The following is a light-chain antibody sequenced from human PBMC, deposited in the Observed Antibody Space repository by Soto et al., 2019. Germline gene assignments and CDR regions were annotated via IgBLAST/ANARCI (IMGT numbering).Light chain of an antibody. CDR1: QSISSY. Sequence: DLQMTQSPSSLSASVGDRVTITCRASQSISSYLNWYQQQPGKAPNLLIYAASSLQSGVPPRFSGSGSGTDFTLTISSLQPEDFATYYCQQSYSTPLTFGGGTKVEIK. CDR3: QQSYSTPLT. CDR2: AAS. J-gene: IGKJ4*01. V-gene: IGKV1-39*01.